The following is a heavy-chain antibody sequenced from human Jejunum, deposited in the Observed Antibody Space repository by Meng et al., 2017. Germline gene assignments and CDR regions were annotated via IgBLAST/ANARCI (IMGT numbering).Heavy chain of an antibody. V-gene: IGHV1-2*06. CDR2: INSNSGGT. CDR1: GLTFTGHH. Sequence: QVQLVQSGAEVEKPGASVKVSCKAPGLTFTGHHMHWVRQVPGQGFEWMGRINSNSGGTNYAQKFKGRFTRTSDYMELSRLTSDDTAVYYCARVPYNYDNGGYYYRWGQGTLVTVSS. CDR3: ARVPYNYDNGGYYYR. J-gene: IGHJ4*02. D-gene: IGHD3-22*01.